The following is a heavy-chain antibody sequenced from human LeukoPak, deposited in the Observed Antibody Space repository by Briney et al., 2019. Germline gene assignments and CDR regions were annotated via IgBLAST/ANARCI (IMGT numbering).Heavy chain of an antibody. CDR2: INPSGGST. V-gene: IGHV1-46*03. D-gene: IGHD4-11*01. Sequence: GASVKVSCKASGYTFTSYDINWVRQAPGQGLEWMGIINPSGGSTSYAQKFQGRVTMTRDTSTSTVYMELSSLRSEDTAVYYCARERGPRDLQQSYYYYYMDVWGKGTTVTVSS. J-gene: IGHJ6*03. CDR3: ARERGPRDLQQSYYYYYMDV. CDR1: GYTFTSYD.